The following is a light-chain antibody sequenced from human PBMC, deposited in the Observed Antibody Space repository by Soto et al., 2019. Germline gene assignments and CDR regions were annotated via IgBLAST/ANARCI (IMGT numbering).Light chain of an antibody. Sequence: QSALTRHASVSGSPGQSITISCTGTSSDVGKYNLVSWYQQHPGKAPKLMIYEDVERPSGISNRFSGSKSGNTASLTISGLRTEDDADYYCCSYAGGTSVVFGGGTKLTVL. J-gene: IGLJ2*01. CDR1: SSDVGKYNL. V-gene: IGLV2-23*01. CDR2: EDV. CDR3: CSYAGGTSVV.